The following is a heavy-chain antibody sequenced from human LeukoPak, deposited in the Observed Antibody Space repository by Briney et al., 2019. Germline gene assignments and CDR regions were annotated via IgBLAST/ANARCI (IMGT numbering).Heavy chain of an antibody. Sequence: ASVRVSCKASGYTFTIYYMHWVRQAPGQGLEWMGIINPSGGSTSYAQKFQGRVTMTRDMSTSTVYMELSSLRTEDAAVYYCARVTIVGATRGGFDYWGQGTLVTVSS. CDR2: INPSGGST. J-gene: IGHJ4*02. V-gene: IGHV1-46*01. CDR1: GYTFTIYY. D-gene: IGHD1-26*01. CDR3: ARVTIVGATRGGFDY.